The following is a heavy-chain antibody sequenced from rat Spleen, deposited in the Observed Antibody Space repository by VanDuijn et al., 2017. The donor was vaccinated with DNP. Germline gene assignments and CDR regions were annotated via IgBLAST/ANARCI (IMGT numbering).Heavy chain of an antibody. D-gene: IGHD4-3*01. J-gene: IGHJ3*01. V-gene: IGHV3-1*01. CDR3: ARGGGGIWFAY. Sequence: EVQLQESGPGLVKPSQSLSLTCSVTAYSITTNYWGWIRKFPGNKMEWVGQISYSGSTSYNPSLKSRISITRDTSKNQFFLQLNSVTTEDTATYYCARGGGGIWFAYWGQGTLVTVSS. CDR2: ISYSGST. CDR1: AYSITTNY.